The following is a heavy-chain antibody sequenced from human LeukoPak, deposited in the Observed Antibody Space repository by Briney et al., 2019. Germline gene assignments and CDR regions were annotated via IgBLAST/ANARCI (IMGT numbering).Heavy chain of an antibody. V-gene: IGHV1-69*05. Sequence: ASVKVSCKASGGTFSSHAITWVRQAPGQGLEWMGVINPIFHTPTYAKKFQGRLTITKDESMNTASMDLSSLICDDTAVYYCARGRTTGEFDYWGQGTRVTVSS. J-gene: IGHJ4*02. CDR2: INPIFHTP. CDR3: ARGRTTGEFDY. D-gene: IGHD4-11*01. CDR1: GGTFSSHA.